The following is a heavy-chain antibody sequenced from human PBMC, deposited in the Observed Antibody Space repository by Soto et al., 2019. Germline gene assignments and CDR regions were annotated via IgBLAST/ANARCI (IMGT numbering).Heavy chain of an antibody. CDR1: GGSISSYY. V-gene: IGHV4-31*03. CDR3: AREPQLGWFDP. D-gene: IGHD1-1*01. CDR2: IYYSGST. Sequence: TLSLTCTVSGGSISSYYWSWIRQHPGKGLEWIGYIYYSGSTYYNPSLKSRVTISVDTSKNQFSLKLSSVTAADTAVYYCAREPQLGWFDPWGQGTLVTVSS. J-gene: IGHJ5*02.